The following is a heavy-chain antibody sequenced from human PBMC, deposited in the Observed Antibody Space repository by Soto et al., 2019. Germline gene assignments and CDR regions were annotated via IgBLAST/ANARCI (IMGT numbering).Heavy chain of an antibody. CDR3: AGMIGTYHLLDV. Sequence: ASVKVSCKVSGYTLTELSMHWVRQAPGKGLEWMGGFDPEDGETIYAQKFQGRVTMTTDTSASTAYMELRSLRSDDTAVYYCAGMIGTYHLLDVWGKGTTVPVSP. CDR2: FDPEDGET. V-gene: IGHV1-24*01. J-gene: IGHJ6*04. CDR1: GYTLTELS. D-gene: IGHD3-22*01.